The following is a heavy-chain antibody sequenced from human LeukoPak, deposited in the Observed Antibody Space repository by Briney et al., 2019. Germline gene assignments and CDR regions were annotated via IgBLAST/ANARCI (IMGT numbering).Heavy chain of an antibody. CDR2: INHSGST. V-gene: IGHV4-34*01. D-gene: IGHD4/OR15-4a*01. CDR1: GGSFSGYY. CDR3: ARVVGRARSGYFQH. J-gene: IGHJ1*01. Sequence: PSETLSLTCAVYGGSFSGYYWSWIRQPPGKGLEWIGGINHSGSTNYNPSLKSRVTISVDTSKNQFSLKLSSVTAADTAVYYCARVVGRARSGYFQHWGQGTLVIVSS.